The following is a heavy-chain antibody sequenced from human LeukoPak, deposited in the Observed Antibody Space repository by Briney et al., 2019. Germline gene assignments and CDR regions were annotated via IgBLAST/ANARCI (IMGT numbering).Heavy chain of an antibody. Sequence: ASVKVSCKVSGYTLTELSMHWVRQAPGKGLEWMGGFDPEDGETIYAQKFQGRVTMTEDTSTDTAYMELSSLRSEDTAVYYCATRELRALADAFDIWGQGTMVTVSS. CDR1: GYTLTELS. V-gene: IGHV1-24*01. J-gene: IGHJ3*02. CDR3: ATRELRALADAFDI. D-gene: IGHD3-10*01. CDR2: FDPEDGET.